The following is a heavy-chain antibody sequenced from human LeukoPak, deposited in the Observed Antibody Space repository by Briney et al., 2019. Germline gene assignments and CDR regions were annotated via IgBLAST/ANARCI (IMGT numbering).Heavy chain of an antibody. J-gene: IGHJ4*02. CDR1: GDSISSSYY. V-gene: IGHV4-39*07. CDR2: IYYGGST. Sequence: SETLSLTCTVSGDSISSSYYWGWVRQPPGKGLDWIGTIYYGGSTYYHPSLKSRVTISVGTSKNQFSLKVTSVTAADTAVYYCAVTRETDIVLVESFDYWGQGTLVAVSS. CDR3: AVTRETDIVLVESFDY. D-gene: IGHD2-8*02.